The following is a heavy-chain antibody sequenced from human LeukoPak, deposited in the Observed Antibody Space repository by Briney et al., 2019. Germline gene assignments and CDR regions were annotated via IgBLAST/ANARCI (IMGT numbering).Heavy chain of an antibody. J-gene: IGHJ4*02. CDR1: GFTFSSYS. CDR2: IWYDGSNK. D-gene: IGHD3-22*01. CDR3: ASGPSYDSSGYYSG. V-gene: IGHV3-33*08. Sequence: GGSLRLSCAASGFTFSSYSMNWVRQAPGKGLEWVAVIWYDGSNKHYADSVKGRFTISRDNSKNTLYLQMNSLRAEDTAVYYCASGPSYDSSGYYSGWGQGTLVTVSS.